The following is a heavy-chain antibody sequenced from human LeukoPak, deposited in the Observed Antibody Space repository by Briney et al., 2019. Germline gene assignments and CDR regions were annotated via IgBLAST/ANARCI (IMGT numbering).Heavy chain of an antibody. D-gene: IGHD6-19*01. CDR1: GYTFTDYA. V-gene: IGHV1-3*03. CDR3: ARGGKQWRGGNYFDS. CDR2: ITTGRGET. Sequence: ASVKVSCKASGYTFTDYALHWVRQAPGQILEWIGWITTGRGETRYSQEFQRRITFTRDTSASTVYMDLSDLRSEDTAVYYCARGGKQWRGGNYFDSWGQGTLVAVSS. J-gene: IGHJ4*02.